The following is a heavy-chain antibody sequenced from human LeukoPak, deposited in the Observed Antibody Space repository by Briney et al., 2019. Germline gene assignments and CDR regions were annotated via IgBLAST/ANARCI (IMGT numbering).Heavy chain of an antibody. CDR2: INTYNGNA. CDR3: ARDGRGSQQTYYYNGLDV. V-gene: IGHV1-18*01. D-gene: IGHD1-26*01. Sequence: ASVKVSCKASDYTFITYGLSWVRQAPGQGLEWMGWINTYNGNANYAQKLQGRVTMTTDTSTRTAYMELRSLRSDDTAVYYCARDGRGSQQTYYYNGLDVWGQGTTVTVSS. CDR1: DYTFITYG. J-gene: IGHJ6*02.